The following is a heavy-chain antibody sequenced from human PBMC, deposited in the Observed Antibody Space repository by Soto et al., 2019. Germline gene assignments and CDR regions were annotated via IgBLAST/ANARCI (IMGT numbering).Heavy chain of an antibody. J-gene: IGHJ6*02. Sequence: QVQLQESGPGLVKPSGTLSLTCAVSGGSISSSNCWSWVRQPPGKGLEWIGEIYHSGSTNFNPSLKSRVTISVAKSKNQFSRKLNSVTAADTAVYYCARVSGSYYYGMDVWGQGPTVTVSS. CDR1: GGSISSSNC. CDR2: IYHSGST. V-gene: IGHV4-4*02. CDR3: ARVSGSYYYGMDV.